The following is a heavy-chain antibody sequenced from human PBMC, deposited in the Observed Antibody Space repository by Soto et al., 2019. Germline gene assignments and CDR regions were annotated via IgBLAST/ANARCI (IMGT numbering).Heavy chain of an antibody. CDR3: AKDPTSYDSSAQFDS. CDR1: GFTFNSYG. D-gene: IGHD3-22*01. J-gene: IGHJ4*02. CDR2: ISSSSSTI. Sequence: GGSLRLSCAASGFTFNSYGINWVRQAPGKGLEWVSYISSSSSTISYADSVKGRFTISRDNSKNTLYLQMNSLRVEDTAVYYCAKDPTSYDSSAQFDSWGQGTLVTVSS. V-gene: IGHV3-48*01.